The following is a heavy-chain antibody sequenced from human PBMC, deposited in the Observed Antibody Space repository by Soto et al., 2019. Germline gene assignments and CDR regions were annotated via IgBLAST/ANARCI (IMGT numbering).Heavy chain of an antibody. D-gene: IGHD1-1*01. CDR3: AKARGANNWANYYGLDV. Sequence: QEQLVESGGGVVQPGRSLRLSCAASGFIFANYGMHWVRQAPGKGLEWVALITYEGSNKYYADAVKGRFTISRDNAKNMVSLQMDSLRAEDTAEYYCAKARGANNWANYYGLDVWGQGTTVTVSS. V-gene: IGHV3-30*18. J-gene: IGHJ6*02. CDR2: ITYEGSNK. CDR1: GFIFANYG.